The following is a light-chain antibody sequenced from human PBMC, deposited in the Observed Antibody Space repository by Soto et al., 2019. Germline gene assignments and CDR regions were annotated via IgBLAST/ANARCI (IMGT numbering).Light chain of an antibody. V-gene: IGLV2-8*01. Sequence: QSVLTQPPSASGSPGQSVTISCTGTSSDLGDYDYVSWYQQHPGKAPKLMIYEVNKRPSGVPDRFSGSKSGNTASLTVTGLQAGDEADNYSGLSAGSKTWFFGGGTQVTFL. J-gene: IGLJ2*01. CDR1: SSDLGDYDY. CDR2: EVN. CDR3: GLSAGSKTWF.